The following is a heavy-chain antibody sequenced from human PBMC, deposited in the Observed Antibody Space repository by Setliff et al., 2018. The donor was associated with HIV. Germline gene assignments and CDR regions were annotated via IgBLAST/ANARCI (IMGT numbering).Heavy chain of an antibody. V-gene: IGHV4-39*01. J-gene: IGHJ5*02. CDR1: GGSISSSSYY. D-gene: IGHD6-13*01. CDR2: IFYSGSA. Sequence: LSLTCTVSGGSISSSSYYWGWIRQPPGKGREWIGSIFYSGSANYNPSLRSPVAISVDTSKNQFSLKLSSVTAADTAVYYCARHRYSSSINWFDPWGQGTLVTVSS. CDR3: ARHRYSSSINWFDP.